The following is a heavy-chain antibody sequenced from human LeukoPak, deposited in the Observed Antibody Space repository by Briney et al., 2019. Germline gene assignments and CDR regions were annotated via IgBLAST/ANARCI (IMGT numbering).Heavy chain of an antibody. Sequence: GGSLRLSCAASGFTFSSYGMHWVRQAPGKGLEWVAVISDDGSNKNYADSVKGRFTISRDNSKNTLYLQMNSLRAEDTAVYYCASRDGYNWDAFDIWGQGTMVTVSS. CDR1: GFTFSSYG. D-gene: IGHD5-24*01. CDR2: ISDDGSNK. CDR3: ASRDGYNWDAFDI. V-gene: IGHV3-30*03. J-gene: IGHJ3*02.